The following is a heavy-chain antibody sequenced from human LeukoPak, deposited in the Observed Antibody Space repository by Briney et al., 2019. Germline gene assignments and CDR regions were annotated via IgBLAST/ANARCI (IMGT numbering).Heavy chain of an antibody. Sequence: SVKVSCKASRYTFNGYYIHWVRQAPGQGLEWMGRINPNGGGTRYAQKFQGRVTITRDMSTSTVYMDLTSLRSDDTAVYYCAREVSNFSGTYDWFDPWGQGTLVTVSS. CDR2: INPNGGGT. CDR1: RYTFNGYY. J-gene: IGHJ5*02. CDR3: AREVSNFSGTYDWFDP. V-gene: IGHV1-46*02. D-gene: IGHD1-26*01.